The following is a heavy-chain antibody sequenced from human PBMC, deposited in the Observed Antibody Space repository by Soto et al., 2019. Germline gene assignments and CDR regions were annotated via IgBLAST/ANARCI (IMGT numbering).Heavy chain of an antibody. Sequence: QVQLPASGPGRVKPSQTLSLTCTVSGGSINSDGYCWSGIRQHPGKGLDWIGCIYYGGSTSYNPSLKIRVTIAVDASTNQFSLKLTSVTAADTAVYYCSRGILVWGQGALITVSS. CDR3: SRGILV. CDR2: IYYGGST. V-gene: IGHV4-31*03. J-gene: IGHJ4*02. D-gene: IGHD5-18*01. CDR1: GGSINSDGYC.